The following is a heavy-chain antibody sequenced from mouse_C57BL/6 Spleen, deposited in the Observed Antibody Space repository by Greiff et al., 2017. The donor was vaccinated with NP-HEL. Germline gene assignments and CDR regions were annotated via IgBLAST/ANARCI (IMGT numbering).Heavy chain of an antibody. Sequence: QVQLQQPGTELVKPGASVKLSCKASGYTFTSYWMHWVKQRPGQGLEWIGNINPRNGGTNYNEKFKSKATLTVDKSSSTAYMQLSSLTSEDSAVYYCAREEWYGIYAMDYWGQGTSVTVAS. J-gene: IGHJ4*01. CDR2: INPRNGGT. CDR1: GYTFTSYW. CDR3: AREEWYGIYAMDY. V-gene: IGHV1-53*01. D-gene: IGHD2-1*01.